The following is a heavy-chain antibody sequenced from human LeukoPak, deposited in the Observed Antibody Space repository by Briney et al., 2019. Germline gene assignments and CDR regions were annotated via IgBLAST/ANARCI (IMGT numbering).Heavy chain of an antibody. CDR2: INPNSGGT. V-gene: IGHV1-2*02. D-gene: IGHD6-19*01. CDR3: ARGQPTYSSGWYGWFDP. Sequence: ASVKVSCTASGYTFTSYGISWVRQAPGQGLEWMGWINPNSGGTNYAQKFQGRVTMTRDTSISTAYMELSRLRSDDTAVYYCARGQPTYSSGWYGWFDPWGQGTLVTVSS. CDR1: GYTFTSYG. J-gene: IGHJ5*02.